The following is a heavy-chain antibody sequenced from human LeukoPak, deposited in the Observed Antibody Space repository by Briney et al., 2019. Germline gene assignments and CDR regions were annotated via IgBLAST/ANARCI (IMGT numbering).Heavy chain of an antibody. Sequence: PGGSLRLSCSASGFTFNMSAMHWVRQAPGKGLEYVSAISGGGGATYYADSLKGRFTISRDNSKKTLYLQMSSLRVEDTAVYYCVKDYGAAWGHGTLVTVSS. CDR2: ISGGGGAT. CDR3: VKDYGAA. V-gene: IGHV3-64D*09. J-gene: IGHJ5*01. CDR1: GFTFNMSA. D-gene: IGHD4/OR15-4a*01.